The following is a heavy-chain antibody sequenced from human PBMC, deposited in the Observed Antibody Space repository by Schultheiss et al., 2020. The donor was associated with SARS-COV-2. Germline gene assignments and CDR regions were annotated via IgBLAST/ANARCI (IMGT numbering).Heavy chain of an antibody. CDR2: FFYSGST. Sequence: SETLSLTCTVSGGSISSYYWSWIRQPPGKGLEWIGYFFYSGSTNYNPSLKSRVTISGDTSKNQFSLKLNSVTAADTAVYYCARCNWGAWYFDLWGRGTLVTVSS. CDR3: ARCNWGAWYFDL. D-gene: IGHD7-27*01. CDR1: GGSISSYY. J-gene: IGHJ2*01. V-gene: IGHV4-59*01.